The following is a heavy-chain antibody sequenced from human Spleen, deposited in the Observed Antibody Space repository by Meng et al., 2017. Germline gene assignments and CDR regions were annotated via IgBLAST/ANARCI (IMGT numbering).Heavy chain of an antibody. V-gene: IGHV4-59*01. J-gene: IGHJ3*02. CDR1: GGSITSYY. CDR3: ARDLVGANDAFGI. Sequence: GSLRLSCTVSGGSITSYYWSWIRQPPGKGLEWIGYIFYTGSTDYNPSLNSRVTLSVDTSKNQFSLRLNSVTAADTAVYYCARDLVGANDAFGIWGQGTMVTVSS. D-gene: IGHD1-26*01. CDR2: IFYTGST.